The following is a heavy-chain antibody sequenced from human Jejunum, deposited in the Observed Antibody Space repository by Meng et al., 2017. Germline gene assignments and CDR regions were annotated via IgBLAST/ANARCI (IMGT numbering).Heavy chain of an antibody. J-gene: IGHJ3*02. V-gene: IGHV5-51*01. CDR2: FNPGNSDT. Sequence: GGSLRLSCQGSGYTFTTYWIVWVRQIPGKGLEWMGIFNPGNSDTRNNPSFQGQVTMSADNSVSTAYLQWSSLEASDTAMYYCARRPNKRGDAFDIWGQGTMVTVSS. CDR1: GYTFTTYW. D-gene: IGHD1/OR15-1a*01. CDR3: ARRPNKRGDAFDI.